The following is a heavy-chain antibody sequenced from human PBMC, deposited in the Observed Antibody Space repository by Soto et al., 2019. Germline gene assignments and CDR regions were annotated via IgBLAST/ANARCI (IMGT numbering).Heavy chain of an antibody. CDR2: IYYTGST. Sequence: SATRSLTCPVSGGSISSYYWSWIRQPPGKGLEWIGYIYYTGSTNYNPSLKSRLLMSVDTSKNQVSLRLTSVTAADTAVYFCATLFYYHTYWGQGALVTVSS. CDR1: GGSISSYY. V-gene: IGHV4-59*08. J-gene: IGHJ4*02. CDR3: ATLFYYHTY. D-gene: IGHD3-22*01.